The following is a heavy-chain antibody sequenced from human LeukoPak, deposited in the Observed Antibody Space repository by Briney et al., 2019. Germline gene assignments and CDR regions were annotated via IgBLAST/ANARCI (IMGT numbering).Heavy chain of an antibody. CDR3: ARGKIGYYYGDYDGY. V-gene: IGHV3-48*02. J-gene: IGHJ4*02. CDR1: GFTFSSYD. D-gene: IGHD4-17*01. Sequence: GGSLRLSCAASGFTFSSYDMNWVRQAPGKGLEWVSYISTISSTKYYADSVKGRFTISRDNAKNPLYLQMNSLRDEDTAVYYCARGKIGYYYGDYDGYWGQGTLVTVSS. CDR2: ISTISSTK.